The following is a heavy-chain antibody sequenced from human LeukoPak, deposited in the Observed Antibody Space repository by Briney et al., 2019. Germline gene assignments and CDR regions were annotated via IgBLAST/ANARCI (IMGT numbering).Heavy chain of an antibody. CDR3: ARHHFGDSSGIDY. J-gene: IGHJ4*02. D-gene: IGHD3-22*01. V-gene: IGHV5-51*01. CDR1: GYSFTSYW. CDR2: IYPGDSDT. Sequence: PGESLQISCQGSGYSFTSYWIGWVRPLPGKGLEWMGIIYPGDSDTRYSPSFQGQVTISADKSISTAYLQWSSLKASDTAMYYCARHHFGDSSGIDYWGQGALVTVSS.